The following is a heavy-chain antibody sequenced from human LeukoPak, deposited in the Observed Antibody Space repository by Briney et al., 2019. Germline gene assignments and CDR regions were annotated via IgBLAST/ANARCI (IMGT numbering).Heavy chain of an antibody. CDR3: ARGTDAYLASFDY. V-gene: IGHV4-34*01. Sequence: PSETLSLTCAVYGGSFSGYYWSWIRQPPGKGLEWIGEINHSGSTNYNPSLKSRVTISVDTSKNQFSLKLSSVTAADTAVFYCARGTDAYLASFDYWGQGTLVTVSS. CDR2: INHSGST. J-gene: IGHJ4*02. D-gene: IGHD3-16*01. CDR1: GGSFSGYY.